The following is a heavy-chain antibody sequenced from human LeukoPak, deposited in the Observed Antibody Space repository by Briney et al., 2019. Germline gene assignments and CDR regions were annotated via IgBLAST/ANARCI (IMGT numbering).Heavy chain of an antibody. J-gene: IGHJ3*01. CDR2: IYNNGDT. Sequence: SETLSLTCTVPGGPIASSAHYWVWVRQSPGRGLEWLGSIYNNGDTYYNPSFESRVTIAIETSKNQFSLKLTSVTAADTAAYYCTSRGFRLPLDAFDVWGQGTRVAVSS. D-gene: IGHD5-24*01. CDR1: GGPIASSAHY. V-gene: IGHV4-39*01. CDR3: TSRGFRLPLDAFDV.